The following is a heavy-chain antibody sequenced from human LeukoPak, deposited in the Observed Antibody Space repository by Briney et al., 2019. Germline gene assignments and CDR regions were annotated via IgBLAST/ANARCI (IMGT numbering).Heavy chain of an antibody. CDR2: ISDSGGRI. V-gene: IGHV3-23*01. Sequence: GGSLRLSCAASGFTFSSSAMSWVRQAPGKGLEWVAGISDSGGRIYYPDSVKGRFTISRDNSKNTLYLQMGSLRGDDTAVYYCAKVLGYCSGGNYYIVDYWGQGTLVTVSS. D-gene: IGHD2-15*01. CDR1: GFTFSSSA. CDR3: AKVLGYCSGGNYYIVDY. J-gene: IGHJ4*02.